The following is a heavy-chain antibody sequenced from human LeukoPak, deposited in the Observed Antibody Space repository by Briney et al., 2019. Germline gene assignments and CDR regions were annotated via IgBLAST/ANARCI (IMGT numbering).Heavy chain of an antibody. CDR3: ARGNGYDLDFDY. V-gene: IGHV3-33*08. CDR2: MWSAGNIQ. Sequence: GGSLRLSCAASGFTVSSNYMSWVRQAPGKGLDWVAVMWSAGNIQYYADSVKGRFTISGDNSKSTLFLQMNSLRAEDTAVYYCARGNGYDLDFDYWGQGTLVTVSS. J-gene: IGHJ4*02. CDR1: GFTVSSNY. D-gene: IGHD5-12*01.